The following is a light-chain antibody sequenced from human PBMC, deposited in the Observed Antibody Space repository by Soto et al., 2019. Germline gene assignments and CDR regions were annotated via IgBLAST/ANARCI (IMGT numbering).Light chain of an antibody. CDR1: SSNIGAGYD. CDR3: QSYDSSLSVL. Sequence: QSVLTQPPSVSGAPGPRVTISCTGSSSNIGAGYDVHWYQQLPGTAPKLLIFGNSNRPSGVPDRFSGSKSGTSASLAIPGFQAEDEAYYYGQSYDSSLSVLFGGGTKLTVL. CDR2: GNS. V-gene: IGLV1-40*01. J-gene: IGLJ2*01.